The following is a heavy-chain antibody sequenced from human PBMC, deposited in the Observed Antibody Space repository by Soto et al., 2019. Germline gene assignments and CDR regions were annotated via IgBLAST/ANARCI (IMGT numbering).Heavy chain of an antibody. CDR1: EYTFTDYY. J-gene: IGHJ5*02. Sequence: QMQLVQSGAEVKKPGASVEISCKASEYTFTDYYVHWVRQAPGQGLEWMGWINPNSGGTNYAQEFQGRVTMTRDTSISTVYMELSRLRSDDTAVYYCARGPLGYCSSTSCPSNWFDPWGQGTLVTVSS. CDR2: INPNSGGT. CDR3: ARGPLGYCSSTSCPSNWFDP. D-gene: IGHD2-2*01. V-gene: IGHV1-2*02.